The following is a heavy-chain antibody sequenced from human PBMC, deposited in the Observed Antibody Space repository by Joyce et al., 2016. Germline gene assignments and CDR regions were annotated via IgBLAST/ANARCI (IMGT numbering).Heavy chain of an antibody. J-gene: IGHJ4*02. CDR1: GFIFSSYS. Sequence: EVQLVESGGGLVKPGESLRLSCTASGFIFSSYSMTWVSQGPGKGLEWVSSISRDNTYIFHADSVKGRFTISRDNARNSLYLQMNSLRAEDTAVYYCARDVLTTVTKAYGYWGQGTLVAVSS. CDR3: ARDVLTTVTKAYGY. V-gene: IGHV3-21*01. CDR2: ISRDNTYI. D-gene: IGHD4-11*01.